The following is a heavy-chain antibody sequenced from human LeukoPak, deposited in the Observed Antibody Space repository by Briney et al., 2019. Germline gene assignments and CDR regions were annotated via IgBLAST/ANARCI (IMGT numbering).Heavy chain of an antibody. V-gene: IGHV4-38-2*02. D-gene: IGHD6-19*01. CDR3: VRSDNSDALDAFDI. J-gene: IGHJ3*02. CDR1: GYSVSSGYY. CDR2: IYHSGST. Sequence: SETLSLTCTVSGYSVSSGYYWGWIRQPPGKGLEWIGSIYHSGSTYYNPSLKSRVTISVDTSKNHFSLNLNSVTAADTAVYYCVRSDNSDALDAFDIWGQGARVTVSS.